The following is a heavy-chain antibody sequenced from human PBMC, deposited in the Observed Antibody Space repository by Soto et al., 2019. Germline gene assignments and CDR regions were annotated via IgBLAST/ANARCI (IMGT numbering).Heavy chain of an antibody. V-gene: IGHV1-3*01. J-gene: IGHJ6*02. CDR2: INAGNGNT. Sequence: QVQLVQSGAEVKKPGASVKVSCKASGYTFTSYAMHWVRQAPGQRLEWMGWINAGNGNTKYSQKFQGRVTITRDTSASTAYMELSSLRSEDTAVYYCAGVLPYYYGMDVWGQGTTVTVSS. CDR1: GYTFTSYA. CDR3: AGVLPYYYGMDV.